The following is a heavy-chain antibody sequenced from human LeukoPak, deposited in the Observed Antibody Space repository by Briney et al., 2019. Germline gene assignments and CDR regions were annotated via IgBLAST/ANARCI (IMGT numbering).Heavy chain of an antibody. CDR1: GFTVSSNY. CDR3: ARGISTRAATRDY. D-gene: IGHD1-26*01. CDR2: INWSGGST. Sequence: GGSLRLSCAASGFTVSSNYMSWVRQAPGKGLEWVSGINWSGGSTGYADSVKGRFTISRDNAKNSLYLQMNSLRVEDTAVYYCARGISTRAATRDYWGQGTLVTVSS. V-gene: IGHV3-20*04. J-gene: IGHJ4*02.